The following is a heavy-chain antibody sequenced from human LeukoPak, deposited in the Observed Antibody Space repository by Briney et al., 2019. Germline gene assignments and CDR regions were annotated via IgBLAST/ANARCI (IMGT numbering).Heavy chain of an antibody. CDR1: GYTFTDYY. CDR2: INPNSGCT. Sequence: GASVKVSCKASGYTFTDYYMHWVRQAPGQGLAWMGWINPNSGCTNYAQKFKGRVTMTRGTSISTAYMELSRLRSDDTAVYYCARDYDSSGNYGMDVWGQGTRVTVSS. V-gene: IGHV1-2*02. CDR3: ARDYDSSGNYGMDV. J-gene: IGHJ6*02. D-gene: IGHD3-22*01.